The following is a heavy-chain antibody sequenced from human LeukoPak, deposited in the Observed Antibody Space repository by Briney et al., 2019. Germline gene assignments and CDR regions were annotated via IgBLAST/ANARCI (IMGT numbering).Heavy chain of an antibody. D-gene: IGHD6-13*01. CDR1: GGSISRGSYY. V-gene: IGHV4-61*02. CDR3: ARESSAAAGDY. CDR2: VYTSGST. Sequence: SETLSLTCTVSGGSISRGSYYWSWVRQPAGTGLEWIGRVYTSGSTNYNPSLKSRVTMSLDTSKNQVSLNLRSVTAADTAVYYCARESSAAAGDYWGQGTLVTVSS. J-gene: IGHJ4*02.